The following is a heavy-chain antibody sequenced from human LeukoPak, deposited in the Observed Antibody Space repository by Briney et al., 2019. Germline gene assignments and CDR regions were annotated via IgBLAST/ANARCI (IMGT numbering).Heavy chain of an antibody. CDR2: IVHSGNT. Sequence: TSETLSLTCTVYGGSFSGYYWSWIRQPPGKGLEWIGEIVHSGNTKYNPSLKSRVTISVDTSKNQFSLNLTSVTAADTAVYYCARFGSSTWYKGAFDIWGQGTMVTVAS. V-gene: IGHV4-34*12. J-gene: IGHJ3*02. CDR1: GGSFSGYY. CDR3: ARFGSSTWYKGAFDI. D-gene: IGHD6-13*01.